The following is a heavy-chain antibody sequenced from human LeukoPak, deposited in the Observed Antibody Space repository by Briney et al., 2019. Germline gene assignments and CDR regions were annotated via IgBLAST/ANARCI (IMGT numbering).Heavy chain of an antibody. CDR1: GFTFSSYA. D-gene: IGHD3-10*01. J-gene: IGHJ4*02. V-gene: IGHV3-23*01. CDR2: ITSSGGNT. CDR3: ARDLGYYHGSGSHFPLQY. Sequence: GGSLRLSCAASGFTFSSYAMSWVRQAPGKGLEWVSTITSSGGNTYYADSVRGRFTISRDNSKNTLYLQMNSLRAEDTAVYYCARDLGYYHGSGSHFPLQYWCPGTRVTVS.